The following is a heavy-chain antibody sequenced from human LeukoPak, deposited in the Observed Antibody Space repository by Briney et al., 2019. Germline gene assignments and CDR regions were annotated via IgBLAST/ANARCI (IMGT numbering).Heavy chain of an antibody. CDR2: IYHSGST. D-gene: IGHD2-15*01. V-gene: IGHV4-38-2*02. Sequence: SETVSLTCSVSGYSISSGYYWGWIRQPPGKGLEWIERIYHSGSTYYNPSLKSRVTISVDTSKNQFSLKLSSVTAADTAVYYCARDSLAQALGYPGYYYGMDVWGKGTTVTVSS. J-gene: IGHJ6*04. CDR1: GYSISSGYY. CDR3: ARDSLAQALGYPGYYYGMDV.